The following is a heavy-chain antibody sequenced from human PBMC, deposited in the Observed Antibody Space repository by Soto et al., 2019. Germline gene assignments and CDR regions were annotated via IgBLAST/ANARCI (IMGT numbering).Heavy chain of an antibody. J-gene: IGHJ4*02. CDR2: IYYSGST. CDR3: ARDSYSISSGYFDY. Sequence: SETLSLTCTFSGGSISSGGYYWSWIRQHPGKGLEWIGYIYYSGSTYYNPSLKSRVTISVDTSKNQFSLKLSSVTAADTAVYYCARDSYSISSGYFDYWGQGTLVTVSS. D-gene: IGHD6-6*01. V-gene: IGHV4-31*03. CDR1: GGSISSGGYY.